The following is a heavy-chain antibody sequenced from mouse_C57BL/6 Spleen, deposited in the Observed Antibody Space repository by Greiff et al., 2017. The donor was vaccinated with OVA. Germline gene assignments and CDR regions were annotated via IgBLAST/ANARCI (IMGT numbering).Heavy chain of an antibody. CDR2: ISDGGSYT. V-gene: IGHV5-4*01. J-gene: IGHJ4*01. Sequence: EVQLVESGGGLVKPGGSLKLSCAASGFTFSSYAMSWVRQTPEKRLEWVATISDGGSYTYYPDNVKGRFTISRDNAKNNLYLQMSHLKSEDTAMYYCARESGRTGEDAMDYWGQGTSVTVSS. CDR3: ARESGRTGEDAMDY. D-gene: IGHD4-1*01. CDR1: GFTFSSYA.